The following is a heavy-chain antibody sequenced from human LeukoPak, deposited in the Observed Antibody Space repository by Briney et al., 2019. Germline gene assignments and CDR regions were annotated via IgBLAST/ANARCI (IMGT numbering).Heavy chain of an antibody. Sequence: SETLSLTCTVSGGSISSYYWSWIRQPPGKGLEWIGYIYYSGSTNYNPSLKSRVTISVDTSKNQFSLKLRSATAADTAVYYCARVTGYDWESFYDYWGQGTLVTVSS. V-gene: IGHV4-59*01. J-gene: IGHJ4*02. CDR3: ARVTGYDWESFYDY. D-gene: IGHD5-12*01. CDR2: IYYSGST. CDR1: GGSISSYY.